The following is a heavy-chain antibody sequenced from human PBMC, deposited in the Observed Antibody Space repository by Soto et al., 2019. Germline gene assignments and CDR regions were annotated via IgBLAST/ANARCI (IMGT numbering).Heavy chain of an antibody. CDR2: IYYSGST. CDR1: GGSISSYY. D-gene: IGHD5-12*01. V-gene: IGHV4-59*01. J-gene: IGHJ4*02. CDR3: AREALGYSGYDGMYYFDY. Sequence: SETLSLTCTVSGGSISSYYWSWIRQPPGKGLEWIGYIYYSGSTNYNPSLKSRVTISVDTSKNQFSLKLRSVTAADTAVYYCAREALGYSGYDGMYYFDYWGQGTLVTVSS.